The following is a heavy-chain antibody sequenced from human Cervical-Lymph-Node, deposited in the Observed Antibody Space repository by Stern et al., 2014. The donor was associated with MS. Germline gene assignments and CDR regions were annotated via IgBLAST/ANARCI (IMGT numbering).Heavy chain of an antibody. D-gene: IGHD3-3*01. CDR3: ARAIFGVNTAAMAPDAFDS. Sequence: EVQLVQSGGGLIQPGGSLRLSCAAPGFIVSKNYMSWVRQAPGKGLEWVSLIYTDGSTYYAGSVKGRFPISRDSSKNKLFLQMTSLRAGDTAMYYCARAIFGVNTAAMAPDAFDSWGQGTMVTVSS. CDR2: IYTDGST. V-gene: IGHV3-53*01. J-gene: IGHJ3*01. CDR1: GFIVSKNY.